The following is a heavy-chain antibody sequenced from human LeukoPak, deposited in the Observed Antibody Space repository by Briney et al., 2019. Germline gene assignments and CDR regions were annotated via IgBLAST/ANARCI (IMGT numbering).Heavy chain of an antibody. CDR2: ISGSGDNT. D-gene: IGHD3-9*01. V-gene: IGHV3-23*01. CDR3: AKGSGYDTDFDY. Sequence: PGGSLRLSCAASGFTFSTYVMSWVRQAPGKGLEWVSGISGSGDNTYYADSVEGRFTISRDNSKNTLHLQMNSLRAEDTAVYYCAKGSGYDTDFDYWGQGTLATVSS. J-gene: IGHJ4*02. CDR1: GFTFSTYV.